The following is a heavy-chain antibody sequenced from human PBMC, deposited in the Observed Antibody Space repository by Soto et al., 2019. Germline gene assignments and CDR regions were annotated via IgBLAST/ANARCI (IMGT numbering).Heavy chain of an antibody. D-gene: IGHD6-25*01. CDR3: AKVGSMTYYYYYGMDV. J-gene: IGHJ6*02. Sequence: GGSLRLSCAASGFTFSSYAMSWVRQAPGKGLEWVSAIRGSGGSTYYADSVKGRFTISRDNSKNTLYLQMNSLRAEDTAVYYCAKVGSMTYYYYYGMDVWGQGTTVTVSS. V-gene: IGHV3-23*01. CDR1: GFTFSSYA. CDR2: IRGSGGST.